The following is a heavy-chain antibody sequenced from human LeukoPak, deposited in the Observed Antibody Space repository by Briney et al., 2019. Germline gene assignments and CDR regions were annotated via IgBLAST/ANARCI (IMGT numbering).Heavy chain of an antibody. Sequence: GGSLRLSCAASGFTFSSYAMSWVRQAPGKGLEWVSAISGSGGSTYYADSVKGRFTISRDNSKNTLYLQMNSLRAEDTAVYYRAKDQESITMIVVVTLDYWGQGTLVTVSS. V-gene: IGHV3-23*01. J-gene: IGHJ4*02. CDR1: GFTFSSYA. CDR2: ISGSGGST. D-gene: IGHD3-22*01. CDR3: AKDQESITMIVVVTLDY.